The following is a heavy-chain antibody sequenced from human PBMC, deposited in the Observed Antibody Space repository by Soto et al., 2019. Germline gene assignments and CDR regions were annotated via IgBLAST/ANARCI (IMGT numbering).Heavy chain of an antibody. CDR1: GFTFSSYG. D-gene: IGHD3-10*01. Sequence: PVGSLRLSCAASGFTFSSYGMHWVRQAPGKGLEWVAVIWYDGSNKYYADSVKGRFTISRDNSKNTLYLQMNSLRAEDTAVYYCAKSSETPDPLRALWFGELLSWDYFDYWGQGTLVTVSS. J-gene: IGHJ4*02. CDR3: AKSSETPDPLRALWFGELLSWDYFDY. CDR2: IWYDGSNK. V-gene: IGHV3-33*06.